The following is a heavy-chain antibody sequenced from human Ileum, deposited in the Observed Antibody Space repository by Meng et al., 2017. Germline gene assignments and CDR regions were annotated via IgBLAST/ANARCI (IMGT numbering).Heavy chain of an antibody. D-gene: IGHD1-1*01. CDR1: GGSISSGGYY. V-gene: IGHV4-31*03. CDR2: IDDSGST. J-gene: IGHJ4*02. Sequence: QVQLQESGPGLVKPAQTLSLTCTVSGGSISSGGYYWSWVRQHPGKGLEWIGYIDDSGSTYYNPSLKSRIAISGDTSKNQFSLSLSSVTAADTAVYYCARGGTAYFDYWGQGTLVTVSS. CDR3: ARGGTAYFDY.